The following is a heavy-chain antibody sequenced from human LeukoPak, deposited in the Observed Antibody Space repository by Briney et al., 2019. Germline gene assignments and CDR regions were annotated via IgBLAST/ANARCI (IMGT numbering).Heavy chain of an antibody. Sequence: ASVKVSCKASGYTFTGYYMHWVRQAPGQGLEWMGWINPNSGSTNYAQKFQGRVTMTRDTSISTAYMELSRLRSDDTAVYYCARDRLLWFGELPLFYYYMDVWGKGTTVTISS. V-gene: IGHV1-2*02. CDR2: INPNSGST. CDR1: GYTFTGYY. D-gene: IGHD3-10*01. J-gene: IGHJ6*03. CDR3: ARDRLLWFGELPLFYYYMDV.